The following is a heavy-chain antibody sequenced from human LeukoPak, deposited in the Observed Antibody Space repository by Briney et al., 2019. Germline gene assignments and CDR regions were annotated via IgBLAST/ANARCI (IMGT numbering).Heavy chain of an antibody. V-gene: IGHV1-24*01. Sequence: ASVKVSCKVSGYTLTELSMHWVRQAPGKGLAWMGGFDPEDGETIYAQKLQGRVTMTEDTSTDTDYMELSSVRSEDTAVYYCATDPAQRSYCVGCYYYGMDVWGQGTTVTVSS. CDR1: GYTLTELS. CDR3: ATDPAQRSYCVGCYYYGMDV. CDR2: FDPEDGET. J-gene: IGHJ6*02. D-gene: IGHD1-26*01.